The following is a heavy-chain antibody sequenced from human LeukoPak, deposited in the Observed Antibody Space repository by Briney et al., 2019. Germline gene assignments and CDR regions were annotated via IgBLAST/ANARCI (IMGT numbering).Heavy chain of an antibody. Sequence: SETLSLTCAVYGGSFSGYYWSWFRQPPGKGLEWIGEINHSGSTNYNPSLKSRVTISVDTSKNQFSLKLSSVTAADTAVYYCARGKRGIAAAGTGYYYGMDVWGQGTTVTVSS. CDR1: GGSFSGYY. CDR3: ARGKRGIAAAGTGYYYGMDV. CDR2: INHSGST. V-gene: IGHV4-34*01. J-gene: IGHJ6*02. D-gene: IGHD6-13*01.